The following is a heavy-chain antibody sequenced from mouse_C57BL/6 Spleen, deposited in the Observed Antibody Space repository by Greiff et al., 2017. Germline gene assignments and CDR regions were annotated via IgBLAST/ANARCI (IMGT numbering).Heavy chain of an antibody. CDR1: GYTFTSYW. J-gene: IGHJ2*01. V-gene: IGHV1-59*01. CDR3: ARRPYDYSFDY. CDR2: IDPSDSYT. D-gene: IGHD2-4*01. Sequence: QVQLKQSGAELVRPGTSVKLSCKASGYTFTSYWMHWVKQRPGQGLEWIGVIDPSDSYTNYNQKFKGKATLTVDTSSSTAYMQLSSLTSEDSAVYYCARRPYDYSFDYWGQGTTLTVSS.